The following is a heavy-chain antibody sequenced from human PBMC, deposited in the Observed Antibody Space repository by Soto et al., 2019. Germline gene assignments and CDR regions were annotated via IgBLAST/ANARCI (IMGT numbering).Heavy chain of an antibody. J-gene: IGHJ4*02. Sequence: QMQLQESGPGLVKPSEALSLTCAVSGDSISRDNYYWDWIRQPPGKGLEWIGSVYYSGSTYYNPSLKSRVTICVTTSQSHFSLTLSSVSAADTAVYYCARRYDYDSPWDYWGQGTLVTVSS. D-gene: IGHD3-22*01. V-gene: IGHV4-39*02. CDR1: GDSISRDNYY. CDR3: ARRYDYDSPWDY. CDR2: VYYSGST.